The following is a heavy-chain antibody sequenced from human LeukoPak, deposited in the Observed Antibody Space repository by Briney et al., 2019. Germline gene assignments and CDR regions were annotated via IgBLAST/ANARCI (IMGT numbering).Heavy chain of an antibody. CDR2: IWYEGQTK. V-gene: IGHV3-33*01. D-gene: IGHD6-19*01. Sequence: PGGPLRLSCEASGFIFSNYGMHWVRQAPGKGLEWLALIWYEGQTKFYADSVKGRFTISRDNSGNTLFLHMTNLRVEDTAVYYCAREWGRIAVAGGPGYWGQGALVTVSS. J-gene: IGHJ4*02. CDR3: AREWGRIAVAGGPGY. CDR1: GFIFSNYG.